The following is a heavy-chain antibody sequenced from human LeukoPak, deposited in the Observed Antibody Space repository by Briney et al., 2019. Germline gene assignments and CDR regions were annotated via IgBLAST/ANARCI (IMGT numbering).Heavy chain of an antibody. CDR3: ARGYGDNSGAFDI. V-gene: IGHV4-30-2*01. J-gene: IGHJ3*02. D-gene: IGHD4-23*01. CDR2: IYHTGRT. CDR1: GGSIIAAAYS. Sequence: SQTLSLICTVSGGSIIAAAYSWSWIRQPPGKGLEWVGYIYHTGRTYSNPSLKSRVTVSVDRSKNQFSLKLSSVTAADTAVYYCARGYGDNSGAFDIWGQGTMVTVSS.